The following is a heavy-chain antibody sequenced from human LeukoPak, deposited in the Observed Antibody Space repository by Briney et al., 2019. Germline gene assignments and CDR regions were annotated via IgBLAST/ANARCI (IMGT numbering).Heavy chain of an antibody. D-gene: IGHD3-3*01. Sequence: GASVKVSCKASGYTFTGYDMHWVRQAPGQGLEWMGWINPNSGGTNYAQKFQGRVTMTRDASISTAYMELSRLRSDDTAVYYCARAYYDFWSGYSHFDYWGQGTLVTVSS. CDR2: INPNSGGT. CDR3: ARAYYDFWSGYSHFDY. CDR1: GYTFTGYD. J-gene: IGHJ4*02. V-gene: IGHV1-2*02.